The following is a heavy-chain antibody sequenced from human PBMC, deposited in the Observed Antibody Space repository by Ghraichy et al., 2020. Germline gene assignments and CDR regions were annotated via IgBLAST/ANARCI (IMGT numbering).Heavy chain of an antibody. J-gene: IGHJ4*02. D-gene: IGHD2-15*01. Sequence: ETLSLTCAVSGGSISSSTWWSWVRQPPGKGLEWIGEISHSGTTNYNPSLKSRVTISVDKSQNQFSLNLSSVTAADTALYYCAREMGSAWNFDYWGQGTLVTVSS. CDR1: GGSISSSTW. V-gene: IGHV4-4*02. CDR3: AREMGSAWNFDY. CDR2: ISHSGTT.